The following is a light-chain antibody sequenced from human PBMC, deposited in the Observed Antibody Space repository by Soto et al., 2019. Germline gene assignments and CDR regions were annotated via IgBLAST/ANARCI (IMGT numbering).Light chain of an antibody. J-gene: IGLJ1*01. V-gene: IGLV2-14*01. Sequence: QSVLTQPPSVSPAPGQRVTISCSGTSSDLAIYNYVSWYQQQPGKAPKLMIYQVTNRPSGVSNRFSGSRSGNTASLTISGLQAEDEADYYCSSYTDSSNYVFGTGTKVTVL. CDR2: QVT. CDR1: SSDLAIYNY. CDR3: SSYTDSSNYV.